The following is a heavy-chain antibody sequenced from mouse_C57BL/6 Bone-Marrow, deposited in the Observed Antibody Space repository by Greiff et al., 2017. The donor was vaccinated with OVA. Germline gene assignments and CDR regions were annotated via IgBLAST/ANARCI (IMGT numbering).Heavy chain of an antibody. CDR2: IYPRDGST. CDR3: ARPAQLRLRDAMDY. V-gene: IGHV1-78*01. Sequence: VQLQESDAELVKPGASVKISCKVSGYTFTDHTIHWMQQRPEQGLEWIGYIYPRDGSTKYNEKFKGKATLTADKSPSTAYMQLNSLTSEDSAVYFCARPAQLRLRDAMDYWGQGTSVTVSS. J-gene: IGHJ4*01. CDR1: GYTFTDHT. D-gene: IGHD3-2*02.